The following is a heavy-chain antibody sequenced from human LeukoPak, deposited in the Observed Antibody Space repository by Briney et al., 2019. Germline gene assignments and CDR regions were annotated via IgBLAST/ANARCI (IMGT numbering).Heavy chain of an antibody. CDR2: INAGNGNT. V-gene: IGHV1-3*01. Sequence: RASVKVSCKASGYTFTSYAMHWVRQAPGQRLEWMGWINAGNGNTKYSQKFQGRVTITRDTSASTAYMELSRLRSDDTAVYYCARGQGFLEWLSLDYWGQGTLVTVSS. J-gene: IGHJ4*02. CDR1: GYTFTSYA. CDR3: ARGQGFLEWLSLDY. D-gene: IGHD3-3*01.